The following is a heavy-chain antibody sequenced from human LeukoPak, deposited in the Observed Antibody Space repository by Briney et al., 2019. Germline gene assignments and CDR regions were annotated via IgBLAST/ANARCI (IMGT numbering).Heavy chain of an antibody. J-gene: IGHJ5*02. CDR1: GYTFTSYD. D-gene: IGHD2-2*01. Sequence: ASVKVSCKASGYTFTSYDINWVRQATGQGLEWMGWMNPNSGNTGYAQKFQGRVTITSNTSISTAYMELSSLRSEDTAVYYCARSAYCSSTSCRSWFDPWGQGTLVTVSS. V-gene: IGHV1-8*03. CDR2: MNPNSGNT. CDR3: ARSAYCSSTSCRSWFDP.